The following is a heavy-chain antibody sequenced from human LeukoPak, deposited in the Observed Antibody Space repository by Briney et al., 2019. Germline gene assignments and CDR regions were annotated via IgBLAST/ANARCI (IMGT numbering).Heavy chain of an antibody. CDR1: GFTVSSNY. CDR3: AREWEQD. CDR2: IYSGGST. V-gene: IGHV3-53*01. J-gene: IGHJ4*02. Sequence: GGSLRLSCAASGFTVSSNYMSWVRQVPGKGLEWVSVIYSGGSTYYADSVKGRFTISRDNSMNTLYLQMNSLRAEDTAVYYCAREWEQDWGQGTLVTVSS. D-gene: IGHD1/OR15-1a*01.